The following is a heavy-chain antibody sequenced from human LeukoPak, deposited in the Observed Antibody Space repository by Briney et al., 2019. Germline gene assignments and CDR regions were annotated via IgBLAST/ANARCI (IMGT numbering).Heavy chain of an antibody. Sequence: SETLSLTCTVSGGSISSHYWSWIRQPPGKGLEWIGYIYYSGSTNYNPSLKSRVTISLDTSKNQFSLKLSSVTAADTAVYYCARASLRFLEWLSRRDYYYYYMDVWGKGTTVTVSS. CDR3: ARASLRFLEWLSRRDYYYYYMDV. CDR2: IYYSGST. J-gene: IGHJ6*03. D-gene: IGHD3-3*01. V-gene: IGHV4-59*11. CDR1: GGSISSHY.